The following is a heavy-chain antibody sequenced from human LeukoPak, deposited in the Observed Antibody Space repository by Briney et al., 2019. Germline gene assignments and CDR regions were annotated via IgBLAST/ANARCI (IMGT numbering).Heavy chain of an antibody. J-gene: IGHJ4*02. Sequence: GASVKVSCKASGYTFTSYDINWVRQATGQGLEWMGWMNPNSGNTGYAQKFQGRVTMTRNTSISTAYMELSSLRSEDTAVYYCARGARYCSGGSYKYYFDYWGQGTLVTVSS. CDR3: ARGARYCSGGSYKYYFDY. D-gene: IGHD2-15*01. CDR1: GYTFTSYD. CDR2: MNPNSGNT. V-gene: IGHV1-8*01.